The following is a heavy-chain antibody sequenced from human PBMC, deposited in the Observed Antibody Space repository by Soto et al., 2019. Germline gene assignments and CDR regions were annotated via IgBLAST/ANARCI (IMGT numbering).Heavy chain of an antibody. V-gene: IGHV4-34*01. CDR1: GGSFSGYY. Sequence: SETLSLTCAVYGGSFSGYYWSWIRQPPGKGLEWIGEINHSGSTNYNPSLKSRVTISVDTSKNQFSLKLSSVTAADTAVYYCARGKSRPYYYDSSGPHFDYWGQGTLVTVSS. D-gene: IGHD3-22*01. CDR2: INHSGST. CDR3: ARGKSRPYYYDSSGPHFDY. J-gene: IGHJ4*02.